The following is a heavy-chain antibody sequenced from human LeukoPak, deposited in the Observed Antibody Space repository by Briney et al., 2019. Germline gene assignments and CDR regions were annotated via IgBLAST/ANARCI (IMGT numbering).Heavy chain of an antibody. Sequence: GGSLRLSCAASEFIFSAYAMSWVRQAPGQGLEWISVIGTGGETHYAESVRGRFTISRSNFKNTLYLQMNSLRAEDTAVYYCAKRVTVTTKYFDSWGQGTLVTVSS. V-gene: IGHV3-23*01. CDR1: EFIFSAYA. CDR2: IGTGGET. D-gene: IGHD4-17*01. CDR3: AKRVTVTTKYFDS. J-gene: IGHJ4*02.